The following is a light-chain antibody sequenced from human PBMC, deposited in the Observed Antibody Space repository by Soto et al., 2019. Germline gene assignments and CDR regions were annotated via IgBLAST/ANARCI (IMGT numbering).Light chain of an antibody. CDR1: SSDVGGYNF. CDR2: EVN. V-gene: IGLV2-8*01. CDR3: NSYAGSNIYV. Sequence: QSVLTQPPSASGSPGQSVTISCTGTSSDVGGYNFVSWYQHHPGKAPKLIIYEVNKRPSGVPNRFSGSKSGNTASLTVSGLQAEDEADYYRNSYAGSNIYVFGTGTKLTVL. J-gene: IGLJ1*01.